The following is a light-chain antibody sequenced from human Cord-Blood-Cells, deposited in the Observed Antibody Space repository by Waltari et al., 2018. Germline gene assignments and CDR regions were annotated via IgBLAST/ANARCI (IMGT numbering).Light chain of an antibody. J-gene: IGLJ3*02. V-gene: IGLV3-1*01. CDR3: QAWDSSFWV. Sequence: SYELTPPPSVSVSPGQTASITCSGDNLGDKYACWYQQKPGQSPVLVIYQDSKRPSGIPERFSGSNSGNTATLTISGTQAMDEADYYCQAWDSSFWVFGGGTKLTVL. CDR2: QDS. CDR1: NLGDKY.